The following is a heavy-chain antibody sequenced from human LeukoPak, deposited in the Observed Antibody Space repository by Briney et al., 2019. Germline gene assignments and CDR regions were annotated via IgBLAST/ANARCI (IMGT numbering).Heavy chain of an antibody. V-gene: IGHV4-59*01. CDR1: GGSISSYY. Sequence: SETLSLTCTVSGGSISSYYWSWIRQPPGQGLEWMGYIYYSGSTNYNPSLKSRVTISVDTSKNQFSLKLSSVTAADTAVYYCARSGSGYDTYHYDYWGQGTLVTVSS. CDR2: IYYSGST. D-gene: IGHD5-12*01. J-gene: IGHJ4*02. CDR3: ARSGSGYDTYHYDY.